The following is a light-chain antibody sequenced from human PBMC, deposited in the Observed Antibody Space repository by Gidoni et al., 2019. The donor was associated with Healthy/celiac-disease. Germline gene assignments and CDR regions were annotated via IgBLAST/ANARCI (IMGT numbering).Light chain of an antibody. J-gene: IGLJ1*01. CDR1: SSNIGAGYD. Sequence: QSVLTQPPPVSAAPGQRVTISCTGSSSNIGAGYDVHWYQQLPGTAPKLLIYGNSNRPSGVPDRFSGSKSGTSASLAITGLQAEDEADYYCQSYDSSLSGVVFGTGTKVTVL. CDR3: QSYDSSLSGVV. V-gene: IGLV1-40*01. CDR2: GNS.